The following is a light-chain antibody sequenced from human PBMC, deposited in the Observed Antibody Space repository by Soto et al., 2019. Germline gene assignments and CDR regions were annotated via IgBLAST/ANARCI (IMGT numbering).Light chain of an antibody. CDR2: DAS. V-gene: IGKV3-20*01. CDR1: QSVSSN. Sequence: VLTQSPVTLSLSPGERPTLSCRASQSVSSNLAWYQQKPGQAPRLLIYDASSRATGIPDRFSGSGSGTDFTLTISRLEPEDFAVYYCQQYGSSPVTFGQGTKVDIK. J-gene: IGKJ1*01. CDR3: QQYGSSPVT.